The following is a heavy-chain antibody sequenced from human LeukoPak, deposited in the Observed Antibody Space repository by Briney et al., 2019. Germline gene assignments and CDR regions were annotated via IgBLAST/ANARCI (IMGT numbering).Heavy chain of an antibody. V-gene: IGHV3-30*18. Sequence: PGGSLRLSCAASGFTFSSYGMHWVRQAPGKGLEWVAVISYDGSNKYYADSVKGRFTISRDNSKNTLYLQMNSLRAEDTAVYYCAKDGAYAVVVPAAIAGHFDYWGQGTLVTVSS. CDR2: ISYDGSNK. CDR3: AKDGAYAVVVPAAIAGHFDY. CDR1: GFTFSSYG. J-gene: IGHJ4*02. D-gene: IGHD2-2*01.